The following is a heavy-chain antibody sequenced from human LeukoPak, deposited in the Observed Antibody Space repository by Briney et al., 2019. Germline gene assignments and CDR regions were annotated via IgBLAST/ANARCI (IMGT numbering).Heavy chain of an antibody. CDR2: IIPIFGTA. J-gene: IGHJ4*02. Sequence: SVKVSCKASGGTFSSYAISWVRQAPGQGLEWMGGIIPIFGTANYAQKFQGRVTITADKSTSTAYMELSSLRSEDTAVYYCAREGLRPSPLDYWGQGTLVTVSS. V-gene: IGHV1-69*06. CDR1: GGTFSSYA. CDR3: AREGLRPSPLDY. D-gene: IGHD5/OR15-5a*01.